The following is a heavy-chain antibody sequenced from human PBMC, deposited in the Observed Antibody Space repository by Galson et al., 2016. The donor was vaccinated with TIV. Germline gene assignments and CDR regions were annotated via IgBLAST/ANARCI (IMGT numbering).Heavy chain of an antibody. V-gene: IGHV3-7*01. Sequence: SLRLSCAASGFTFSSCSMSWVRQAPGRGLEWVASMKTGDIEEYNVNAVKGRFTVSRDSAKNSVDLQMSSLRVDDTAVYYCARWRGRQSEFESWGQGTLVTVSS. D-gene: IGHD3-3*01. CDR1: GFTFSSCS. CDR2: MKTGDIEE. J-gene: IGHJ4*02. CDR3: ARWRGRQSEFES.